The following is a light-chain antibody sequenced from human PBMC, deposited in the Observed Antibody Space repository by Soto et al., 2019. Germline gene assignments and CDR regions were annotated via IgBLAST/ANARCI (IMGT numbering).Light chain of an antibody. Sequence: IVMTQSPASLSVSPGERVTLSCRASQSISSNLAWYQYIVGQAPRLLIYSASTRATGIPARSSGSGSGTEFTLTISSLQSEDYAVYYCQQYNTWPPWTFGQGT. CDR1: QSISSN. CDR2: SAS. J-gene: IGKJ1*01. V-gene: IGKV3-15*01. CDR3: QQYNTWPPWT.